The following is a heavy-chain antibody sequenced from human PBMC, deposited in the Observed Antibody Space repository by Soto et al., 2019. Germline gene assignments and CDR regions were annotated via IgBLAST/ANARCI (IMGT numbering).Heavy chain of an antibody. Sequence: SETLSLTCGVYGGSFSGYYWSWIRQPPGKGLEWIGEINHSGSTNYNPSLKSRVTISVDTSKNQFSLKLSSVTAADTAVYYCARDRSSGYYYYYYGMDVWGQGTTVTVSS. CDR2: INHSGST. CDR1: GGSFSGYY. V-gene: IGHV4-34*09. CDR3: ARDRSSGYYYYYYGMDV. D-gene: IGHD3-22*01. J-gene: IGHJ6*02.